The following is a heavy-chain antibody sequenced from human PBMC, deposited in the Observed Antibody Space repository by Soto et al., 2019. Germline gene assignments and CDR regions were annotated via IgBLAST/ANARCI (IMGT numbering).Heavy chain of an antibody. CDR3: ARAGGDSYGWMGDY. Sequence: EVQLVESGGGLVKPGGSLRLSCAASGFTFSSYSMNWVRQAPGKGLEWVSSISSSSGYIYYADSVKGRFTISRDNAKNSLYLQMNSLRAEDTAVYYCARAGGDSYGWMGDYWGQGTLVTVSS. V-gene: IGHV3-21*01. J-gene: IGHJ4*02. CDR2: ISSSSGYI. D-gene: IGHD5-18*01. CDR1: GFTFSSYS.